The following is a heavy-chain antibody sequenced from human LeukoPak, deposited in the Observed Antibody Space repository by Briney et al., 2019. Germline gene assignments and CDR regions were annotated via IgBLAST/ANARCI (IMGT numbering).Heavy chain of an antibody. Sequence: SETLSLTCTVSGGSISSYYWSWIRQPPGKGLEWIGYIYYSGSTNYNPSLKSRVTISVDTSKNQFSLKLSSVTAADTAVYYCARINHWSYCYFDYWGQGTLVTVSS. J-gene: IGHJ4*02. CDR3: ARINHWSYCYFDY. V-gene: IGHV4-59*01. CDR1: GGSISSYY. CDR2: IYYSGST. D-gene: IGHD1-7*01.